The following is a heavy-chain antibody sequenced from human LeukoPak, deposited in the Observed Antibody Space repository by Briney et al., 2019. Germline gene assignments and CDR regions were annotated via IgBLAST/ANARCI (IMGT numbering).Heavy chain of an antibody. V-gene: IGHV3-48*01. D-gene: IGHD5-12*01. J-gene: IGHJ3*02. CDR2: ISSSSSTI. CDR1: GFTFSSYS. Sequence: GGSLRLSCAASGFTFSSYSMNWVRQAPGKGLEWVSYISSSSSTIYYADSVKGRFTISRDNAKNSMYLQMNSLRAADTSVYYCARNKRLSGYAFDIWGQGTMVTVSS. CDR3: ARNKRLSGYAFDI.